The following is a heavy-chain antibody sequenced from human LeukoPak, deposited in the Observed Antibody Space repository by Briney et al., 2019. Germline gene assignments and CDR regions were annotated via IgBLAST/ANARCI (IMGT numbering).Heavy chain of an antibody. J-gene: IGHJ4*02. D-gene: IGHD4-17*01. CDR2: INTNSGHT. CDR1: EYTFTTYP. Sequence: ASVKVSCKASEYTFTTYPMNWVRQAPGQGLEWMGWINTNSGHTTNAQDFTGRFVFSVDTSVNTAYLQISSLRAEDTAVYYCARGGDYNQLMDYWGQGTLVTVSS. CDR3: ARGGDYNQLMDY. V-gene: IGHV7-4-1*02.